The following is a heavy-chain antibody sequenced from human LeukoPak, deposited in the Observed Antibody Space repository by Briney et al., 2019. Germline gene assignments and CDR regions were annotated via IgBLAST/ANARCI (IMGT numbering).Heavy chain of an antibody. V-gene: IGHV4-59*01. CDR2: IYNSEST. Sequence: PSETLSLTCTVSGGSISTYYWSWIRQPPGKGLEWIGYIYNSESTNYNPSLKSRVTISMDTSKNQFSLRLSSVTAADTAVYYCAGDVYSSSPNWGQGTLVTVSS. CDR1: GGSISTYY. D-gene: IGHD6-6*01. J-gene: IGHJ4*02. CDR3: AGDVYSSSPN.